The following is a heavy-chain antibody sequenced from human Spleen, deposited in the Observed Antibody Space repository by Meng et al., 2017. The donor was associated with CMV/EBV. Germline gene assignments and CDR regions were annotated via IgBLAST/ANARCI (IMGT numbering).Heavy chain of an antibody. CDR1: GFTSSNTW. J-gene: IGHJ6*02. V-gene: IGHV3-7*01. Sequence: GGSLRLSCTASGFTSSNTWITWVRQAPGKGLEWVDNIKQDGSEKYYVDSVKCRFTISRDNAKNSLYLQMNSLRAEDTAVYYCMRDSLEETGSFPYFYYYGMDVWGQGTTVTVSS. CDR3: MRDSLEETGSFPYFYYYGMDV. CDR2: IKQDGSEK. D-gene: IGHD3-9*01.